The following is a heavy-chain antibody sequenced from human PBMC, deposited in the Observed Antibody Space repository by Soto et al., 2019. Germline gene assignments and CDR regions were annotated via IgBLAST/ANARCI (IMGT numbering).Heavy chain of an antibody. D-gene: IGHD6-19*01. J-gene: IGHJ1*01. V-gene: IGHV3-23*01. CDR2: ISASGGGT. Sequence: EVQLLESGGGLVQPGGSLRLSCAASGFAFSSYAMSWVRQAPGKGLEWVSTISASGGGTYYADSVKGRFTISRDNSKNTLYLQMNSLRAEDTAVYKCAKDGEVEQWLVDSEYFQHWGQGTLVTVSS. CDR3: AKDGEVEQWLVDSEYFQH. CDR1: GFAFSSYA.